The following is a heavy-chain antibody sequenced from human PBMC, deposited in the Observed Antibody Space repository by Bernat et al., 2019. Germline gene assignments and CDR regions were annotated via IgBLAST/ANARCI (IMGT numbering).Heavy chain of an antibody. CDR2: ISAYNGNT. CDR3: ARDLGNWPVASDRVLGY. V-gene: IGHV1-18*01. J-gene: IGHJ4*02. CDR1: GYTFTSYG. Sequence: QVQLVQSGAEVKKPGASVKVSCKASGYTFTSYGISWVRQAPGQGLEWMGWISAYNGNTNYEQKLQGRITRTTDTSTSTAYMELRSLRSDDTAVYYCARDLGNWPVASDRVLGYWGQGTLVTVSS. D-gene: IGHD7-27*01.